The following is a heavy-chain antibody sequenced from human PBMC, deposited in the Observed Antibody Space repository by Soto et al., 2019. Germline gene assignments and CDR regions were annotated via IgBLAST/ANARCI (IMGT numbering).Heavy chain of an antibody. CDR2: IYYSGST. J-gene: IGHJ5*02. V-gene: IGHV4-31*03. CDR3: ARSPLYYGSGSYFPGP. CDR1: GGSISSGGYY. Sequence: SETLSLTCTVSGGSISSGGYYWSWIRQHPGKGLEWIGYIYYSGSTYYNPSLKSRVTISVDTSKNQFSLKLSSVTAADTAVYYCARSPLYYGSGSYFPGPWGQGTLVTV. D-gene: IGHD3-10*01.